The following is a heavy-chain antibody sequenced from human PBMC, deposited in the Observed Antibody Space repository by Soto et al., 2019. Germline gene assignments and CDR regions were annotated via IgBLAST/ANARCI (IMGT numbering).Heavy chain of an antibody. J-gene: IGHJ3*01. D-gene: IGHD6-13*01. CDR1: VFTFTDYY. CDR3: AKHTGSSVRYDDFDV. Sequence: PVVSLRLSCSTSVFTFTDYYITWIRQAPGNGLEWISYIVTFGSTVFYADSVKGRFTISRDNARNSVYLQMNSLRADDTAVYYCAKHTGSSVRYDDFDVWGKGNMVNVSS. V-gene: IGHV3-11*01. CDR2: IVTFGSTV.